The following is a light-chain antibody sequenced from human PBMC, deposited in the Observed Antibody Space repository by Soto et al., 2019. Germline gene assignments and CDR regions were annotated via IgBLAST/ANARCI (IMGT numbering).Light chain of an antibody. CDR1: QSIGST. J-gene: IGKJ3*01. Sequence: EIVLTQSPDTLSLSPGERAIFSCRTSQSIGSTLAWYQHKPGQAPRLLIYDASKSATGIPARFSGSGSGTDFTLTISSLEPEDCAVYFCQQRSKWPVTFGPGTTVDIK. CDR3: QQRSKWPVT. V-gene: IGKV3-11*01. CDR2: DAS.